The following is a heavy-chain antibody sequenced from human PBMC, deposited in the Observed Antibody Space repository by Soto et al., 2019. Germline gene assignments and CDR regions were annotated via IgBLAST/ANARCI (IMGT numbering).Heavy chain of an antibody. D-gene: IGHD5-18*01. V-gene: IGHV4-31*03. CDR3: ARDKSGYMYYYFDC. Sequence: PSETLSLTCTVSGCSISSGGYYWSWIRQHPGKGLEWIGYIYYSGSTYYNPSLKSRVTISVDTSKNKFSLKLSSVTAADTAVYYCARDKSGYMYYYFDCWGQGTLGTVSS. CDR1: GCSISSGGYY. J-gene: IGHJ4*02. CDR2: IYYSGST.